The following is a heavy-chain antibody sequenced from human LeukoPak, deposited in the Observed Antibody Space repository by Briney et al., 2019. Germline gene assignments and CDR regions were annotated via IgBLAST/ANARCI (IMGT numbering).Heavy chain of an antibody. CDR3: ARHRVGIYSRNHAFDI. D-gene: IGHD1-26*01. Sequence: KPGESLKISCKGSGYSFTSYWIGWVRQMPGKGLEWMGIIYPGDSDTRYSPSFQGQVTISADKSSSTAYLQWSSLKASDTAMYYCARHRVGIYSRNHAFDIWGQGTMVTVSS. J-gene: IGHJ3*02. V-gene: IGHV5-51*01. CDR1: GYSFTSYW. CDR2: IYPGDSDT.